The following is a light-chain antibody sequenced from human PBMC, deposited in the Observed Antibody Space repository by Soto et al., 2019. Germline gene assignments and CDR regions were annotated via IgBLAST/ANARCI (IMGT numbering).Light chain of an antibody. CDR3: QQRRDWPST. CDR1: QRVSSY. V-gene: IGKV3-11*01. CDR2: DAS. Sequence: EIVLTQSPATLSLSPGERATLSCRASQRVSSYLAWYQQKPGQAPRLLIYDASNRATGIGARFSGSGSGTDFTLTISSLEPDGFAVYYCQQRRDWPSTFGGGTKVQIK. J-gene: IGKJ4*01.